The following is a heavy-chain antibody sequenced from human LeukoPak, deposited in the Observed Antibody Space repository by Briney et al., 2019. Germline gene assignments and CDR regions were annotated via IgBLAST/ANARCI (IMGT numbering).Heavy chain of an antibody. J-gene: IGHJ4*02. V-gene: IGHV3-30*18. CDR2: ISYDGSNK. D-gene: IGHD5-12*01. Sequence: PGGSLRLSCAASGFTFSSYGMHWVRQAPGKGLEWVAVISYDGSNKYYADSVKGRFTISRDNSKNTLYPQMNSLRAEDTAVYYCAKDPRNGIVATIIDYWGQGTLVTVSS. CDR3: AKDPRNGIVATIIDY. CDR1: GFTFSSYG.